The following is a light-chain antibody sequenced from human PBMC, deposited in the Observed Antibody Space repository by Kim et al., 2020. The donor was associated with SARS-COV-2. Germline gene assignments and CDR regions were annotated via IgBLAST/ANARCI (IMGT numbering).Light chain of an antibody. V-gene: IGKV1-27*01. CDR2: AAS. CDR1: KDIANS. Sequence: ASVGDRVTIACRGSKDIANSLAWYQQKPGKVPKLLIYAASTLQSGVPSRFSRSGSGTQFTLTIGSLHTEDVATYFCQKYNSAPWTFGPGTKVDIK. CDR3: QKYNSAPWT. J-gene: IGKJ1*01.